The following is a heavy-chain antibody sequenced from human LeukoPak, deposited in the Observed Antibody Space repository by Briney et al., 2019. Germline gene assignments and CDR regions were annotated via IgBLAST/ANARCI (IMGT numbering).Heavy chain of an antibody. D-gene: IGHD1-26*01. J-gene: IGHJ4*02. Sequence: PSETLSLTCTVSGYSISSGYYWDWIRQPPGKGLEWIGNIYYSGNTYYNPSLKSRVTISVDTSKNQFSLKLSSVTAADTAVYYCARDSLGAGTVGATSGYWGQGTLVTVSS. V-gene: IGHV4-38-2*02. CDR3: ARDSLGAGTVGATSGY. CDR1: GYSISSGYY. CDR2: IYYSGNT.